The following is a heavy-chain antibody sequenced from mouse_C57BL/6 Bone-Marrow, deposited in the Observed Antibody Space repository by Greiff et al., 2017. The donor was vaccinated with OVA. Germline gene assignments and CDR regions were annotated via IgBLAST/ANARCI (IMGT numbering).Heavy chain of an antibody. J-gene: IGHJ3*01. V-gene: IGHV14-4*01. Sequence: EVHLVESGAELVRPGASVKLSCTASGFNIKDDYMHWVKQRPEQGLEWIGWIDPENGDTEYASKFQGKATITADTSSNTAYLQLSSLTSEDTAVYYCTDGSSPFAYWGQGTLVTVSA. CDR1: GFNIKDDY. CDR3: TDGSSPFAY. D-gene: IGHD1-1*01. CDR2: IDPENGDT.